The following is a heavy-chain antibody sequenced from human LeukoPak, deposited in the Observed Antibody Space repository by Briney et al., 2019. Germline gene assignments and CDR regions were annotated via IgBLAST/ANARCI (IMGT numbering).Heavy chain of an antibody. J-gene: IGHJ4*02. CDR3: ARNNADGEGRFSY. D-gene: IGHD3-10*01. CDR2: INTNTGNP. Sequence: ASVKVSCKASGYSFIKCDMNWVRQAPGQGLEWMGWINTNTGNPTYAQGFTGRFVFSLDTSVSTAYLQISGLKAEDTAVYYCARNNADGEGRFSYWGQGTLVTVSS. CDR1: GYSFIKCD. V-gene: IGHV7-4-1*02.